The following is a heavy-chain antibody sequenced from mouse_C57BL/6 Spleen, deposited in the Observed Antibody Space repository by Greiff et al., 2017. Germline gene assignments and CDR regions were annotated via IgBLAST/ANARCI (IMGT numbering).Heavy chain of an antibody. Sequence: LQQPGAELVKPGASVKMSCKASGYTFTSYWITWVKQRPGQGLEWIGDIYPGSGSTNYNEKFKSKATLTVDTSSSTAYMQLSSLTSEDSAVYYCANYYGSSYYAMDYWGQGTSVTVSS. CDR1: GYTFTSYW. V-gene: IGHV1-55*01. J-gene: IGHJ4*01. CDR3: ANYYGSSYYAMDY. D-gene: IGHD1-1*01. CDR2: IYPGSGST.